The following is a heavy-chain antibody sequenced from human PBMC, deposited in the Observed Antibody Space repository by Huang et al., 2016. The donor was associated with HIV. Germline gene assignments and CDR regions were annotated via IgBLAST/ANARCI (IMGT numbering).Heavy chain of an antibody. CDR1: GGSRSSGNYY. Sequence: QVRLRESGPGLVKPSQTLSLTCTVSGGSRSSGNYYWTWIRQPAGKGLEWIGHIYPSGITNDIPSLKSRVSISLDTSKNQFSLRLRSVTAADTAVYYCARSYAGTIWDSGRDYFDYWGQGILVTVSS. D-gene: IGHD1-26*01. CDR3: ARSYAGTIWDSGRDYFDY. J-gene: IGHJ4*02. CDR2: IYPSGIT. V-gene: IGHV4-61*09.